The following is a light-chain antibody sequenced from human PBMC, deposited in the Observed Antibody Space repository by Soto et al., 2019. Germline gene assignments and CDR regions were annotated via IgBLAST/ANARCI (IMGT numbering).Light chain of an antibody. CDR1: QSVLYRSNNKNY. V-gene: IGKV4-1*01. J-gene: IGKJ1*01. CDR2: WAS. CDR3: QQYYRTRT. Sequence: DIVMTQSPDSLAVSLGERATINCKSSQSVLYRSNNKNYLAWYQQKPGQPPKLLIYWASTRESGVPDRFSGSASGTDFTLPISSLQAEDVAVYYCQQYYRTRTFGQGTKVEIK.